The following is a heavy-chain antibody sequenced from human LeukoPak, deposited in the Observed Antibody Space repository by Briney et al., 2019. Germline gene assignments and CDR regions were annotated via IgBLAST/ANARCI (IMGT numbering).Heavy chain of an antibody. CDR2: ITGNSATI. D-gene: IGHD4-17*01. V-gene: IGHV3-48*01. Sequence: GGSLRLSCAASGFTFNIYSMNWVRQAPGKRLEWLSYITGNSATINYADSVKGRFTISRDNSKNPLYLQMNSLTAEDTAVYYCAKDHGDYYWGQGTLVTVPS. CDR1: GFTFNIYS. J-gene: IGHJ4*02. CDR3: AKDHGDYY.